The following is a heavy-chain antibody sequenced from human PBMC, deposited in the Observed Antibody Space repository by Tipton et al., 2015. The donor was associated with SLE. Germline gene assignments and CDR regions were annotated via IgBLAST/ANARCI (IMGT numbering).Heavy chain of an antibody. J-gene: IGHJ3*02. CDR1: AFTLSSYG. V-gene: IGHV3-30*19. CDR2: ISYHGSNE. Sequence: SLRLSCAASAFTLSSYGMHWVRQAPGKGLEWVAVISYHGSNEYYADSVRGRFTISRDNSNNTLYLQMNSLRTEDTAVYYCARDRSSGWYPNGAFDIWGQGTIVSVSS. CDR3: ARDRSSGWYPNGAFDI. D-gene: IGHD6-19*01.